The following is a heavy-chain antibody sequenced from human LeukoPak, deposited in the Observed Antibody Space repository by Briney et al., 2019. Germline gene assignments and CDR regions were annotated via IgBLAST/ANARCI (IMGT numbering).Heavy chain of an antibody. V-gene: IGHV3-74*01. J-gene: IGHJ3*01. CDR3: ARDVPVDDVFDL. CDR2: INNDGSTT. CDR1: GFTFSSYG. Sequence: GGSLRLSCAASGFTFSSYGMSWVRQAPGKGLVWVSRINNDGSTTTYADSVKGRFTISRDNAKNTLYLQMNSLRAEDTAVYYCARDVPVDDVFDLWGQGTVVTVSS.